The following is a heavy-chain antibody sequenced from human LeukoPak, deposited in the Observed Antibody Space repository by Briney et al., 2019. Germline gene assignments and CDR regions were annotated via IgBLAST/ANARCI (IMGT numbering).Heavy chain of an antibody. J-gene: IGHJ4*02. V-gene: IGHV3-30*14. CDR1: GFALSSSA. D-gene: IGHD6-19*01. CDR3: STIAVTGTFDY. Sequence: GGSLRLSCVASGFALSSSAMHWVRQAPGKGLEWVALISYDGSTISYTDSVKGRFTISRDNSKNTLYLQMTSLGSEDAAVYYCSTIAVTGTFDYWGQGTLVTVSS. CDR2: ISYDGSTI.